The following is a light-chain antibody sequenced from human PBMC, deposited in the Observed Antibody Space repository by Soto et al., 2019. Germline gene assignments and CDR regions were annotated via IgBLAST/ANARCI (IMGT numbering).Light chain of an antibody. CDR2: KSS. V-gene: IGKV1-5*03. Sequence: DIQMTQSTSTLSASVGDRVTITCRASESINDWLAWYQQRPGKPPKLLIYKSSTLESGVPSRFSGSGSGTEFTLTITSLQPDDFATYYCQHYKSYSRTFGQGTKVEI. CDR1: ESINDW. J-gene: IGKJ1*01. CDR3: QHYKSYSRT.